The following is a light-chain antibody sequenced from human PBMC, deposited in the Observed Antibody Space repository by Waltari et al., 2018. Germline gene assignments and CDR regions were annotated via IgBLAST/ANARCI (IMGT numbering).Light chain of an antibody. CDR2: DAS. CDR1: QSISDY. J-gene: IGKJ4*01. V-gene: IGKV3-11*01. Sequence: EIVLTQSPATLSLSPGERATLSCRASQSISDYLAWYQQKPGQPPRLIIYDASNRATGSPPRFSGTGSGTDFTLTITSIEPEEFAVYYCQDRSSWPTFGGGTKVDLK. CDR3: QDRSSWPT.